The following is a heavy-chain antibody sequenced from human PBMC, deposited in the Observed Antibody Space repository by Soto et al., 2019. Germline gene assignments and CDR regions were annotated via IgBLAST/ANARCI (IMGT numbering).Heavy chain of an antibody. Sequence: VQLVQSGAEVKKPGSSVKVSCKASGGTFSSYAISWVRQAPGKGLEWVSAVSGSGGSTYYADSVKGRFTISRDNSKNTLYLQMNSLRAEDTAVYYCAKAGGVVAAYARVDYWGQGTLVTVSS. CDR3: AKAGGVVAAYARVDY. CDR1: GGTFSSYA. J-gene: IGHJ4*02. D-gene: IGHD2-15*01. CDR2: VSGSGGST. V-gene: IGHV3-23*04.